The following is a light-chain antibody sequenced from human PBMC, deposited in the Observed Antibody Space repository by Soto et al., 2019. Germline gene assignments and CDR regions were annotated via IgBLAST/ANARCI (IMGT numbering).Light chain of an antibody. CDR3: SSYTISSTYV. V-gene: IGLV2-18*02. Sequence: QSALTQPPSVSGSPGQSVAISCTGTSSDVASYNRVSWYQQPPGTAPKLMIYDVNNRPSGVPDRFSGSKSGNTASLTISGLQAEDEADYYCSSYTISSTYVFGTGIKLTVL. J-gene: IGLJ1*01. CDR1: SSDVASYNR. CDR2: DVN.